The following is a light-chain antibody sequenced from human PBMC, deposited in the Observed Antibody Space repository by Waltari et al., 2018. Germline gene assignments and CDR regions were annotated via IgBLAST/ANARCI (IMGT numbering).Light chain of an antibody. CDR3: CSYAGTSTFVV. Sequence: QSALTQPASVSGSPGQSITISCTGRSSDVGAYNYVSWYQQHPGKAPKLMIYDVTNRPSGLSNRFSGSKSGNTASLTISGLQADDEADYYCCSYAGTSTFVVFGGGTKLTVL. CDR1: SSDVGAYNY. CDR2: DVT. V-gene: IGLV2-23*02. J-gene: IGLJ3*02.